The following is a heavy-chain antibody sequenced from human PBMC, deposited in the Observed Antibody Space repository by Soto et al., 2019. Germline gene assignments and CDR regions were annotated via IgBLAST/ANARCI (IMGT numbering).Heavy chain of an antibody. J-gene: IGHJ4*02. CDR3: ARTFEYSSSSGV. V-gene: IGHV1-8*01. CDR1: GYTFTSYD. Sequence: ASVNVSCKASGYTFTSYDINWVRQATGQGLEWMGWMNPNSGNTGYAQKFQGRVTMTRNTSISTAYMELSSLRSEDTAVYYCARTFEYSSSSGVWGQGTLVTVSS. CDR2: MNPNSGNT. D-gene: IGHD6-6*01.